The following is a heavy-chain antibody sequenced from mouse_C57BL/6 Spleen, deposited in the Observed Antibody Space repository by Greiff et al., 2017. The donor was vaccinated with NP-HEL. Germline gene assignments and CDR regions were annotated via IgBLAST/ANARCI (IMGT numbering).Heavy chain of an antibody. J-gene: IGHJ3*01. CDR1: GFTFNTYA. Sequence: EADGGLVQPKGSLKLSCAASGFTFNTYAMHWVRQAPGKGLEWVARIRSKSSNYATYYADSVKDRFTISRDDSQSMLYLQMNNLKTEDTAMYYCVRPSTYYSNSWFAYWGQGTLVTVSA. D-gene: IGHD2-5*01. V-gene: IGHV10-3*01. CDR2: IRSKSSNYAT. CDR3: VRPSTYYSNSWFAY.